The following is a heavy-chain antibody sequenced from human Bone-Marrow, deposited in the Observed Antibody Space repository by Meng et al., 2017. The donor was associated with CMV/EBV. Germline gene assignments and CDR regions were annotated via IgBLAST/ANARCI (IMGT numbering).Heavy chain of an antibody. V-gene: IGHV3-15*01. Sequence: GESLKISCAASGFTFSNAWMSWVRQAPGKGLEWVGRIKSKTDGGTTDYAAPVKGRFTISRDDSKNTLYLQMNSLKTEDTAVYYCVSGAFGYWGQGTRVTVSS. CDR2: IKSKTDGGTT. J-gene: IGHJ4*02. D-gene: IGHD3-10*01. CDR3: VSGAFGY. CDR1: GFTFSNAW.